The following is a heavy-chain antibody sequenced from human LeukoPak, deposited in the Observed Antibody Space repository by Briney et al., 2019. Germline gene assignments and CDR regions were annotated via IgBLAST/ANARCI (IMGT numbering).Heavy chain of an antibody. V-gene: IGHV3-13*01. J-gene: IGHJ2*01. CDR1: GLSFSSYD. D-gene: IGHD4-17*01. CDR2: IGTKGDT. Sequence: HAGGSLRLSCAASGLSFSSYDMHWVRQATGKGLEWVSAIGTKGDTYYSDSVRGRFTISRENGKNSLYLQMHSLRAADTAVYYCAREMSDTVTWGWYFDLWGRGTLVTVSS. CDR3: AREMSDTVTWGWYFDL.